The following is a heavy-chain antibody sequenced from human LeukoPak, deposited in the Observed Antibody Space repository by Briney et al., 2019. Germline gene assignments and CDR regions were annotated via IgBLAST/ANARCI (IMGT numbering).Heavy chain of an antibody. CDR3: ARPSSGYYYWSFDY. CDR2: ISDYNGNT. CDR1: GYTFTRYG. J-gene: IGHJ4*02. Sequence: ASVKVSCKASGYTFTRYGISWVRQAPGQGLEWRGWISDYNGNTNYAQKLQGRVTMTTDTSTSTAYMELRSLRSDDTAVYYCARPSSGYYYWSFDYWGQGTLVTVSS. V-gene: IGHV1-18*01. D-gene: IGHD3-22*01.